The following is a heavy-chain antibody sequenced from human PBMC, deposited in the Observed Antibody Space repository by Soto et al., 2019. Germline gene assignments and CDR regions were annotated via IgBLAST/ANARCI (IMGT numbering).Heavy chain of an antibody. Sequence: ASVKVSCKASGYTLTSYYMHWVRQAPGQGLEWMGIINPSGGSTSYAQKFQGRVTMTRDTSTSTVYMELSSLRSGDTAVYYCARGTTVAHPYYYYGMDVWGQGTTVTVSS. CDR2: INPSGGST. CDR3: ARGTTVAHPYYYYGMDV. D-gene: IGHD4-17*01. CDR1: GYTLTSYY. V-gene: IGHV1-46*01. J-gene: IGHJ6*02.